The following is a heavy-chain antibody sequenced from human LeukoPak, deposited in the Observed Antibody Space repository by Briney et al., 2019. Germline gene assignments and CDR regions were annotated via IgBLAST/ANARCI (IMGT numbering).Heavy chain of an antibody. D-gene: IGHD4-17*01. CDR2: ISGSGGST. CDR3: AKDSGDYGYYYYGMDV. CDR1: GFTFSSYA. V-gene: IGHV3-23*01. J-gene: IGHJ6*02. Sequence: GGSLRLSCAASGFTFSSYAMSWVRQAPGKGLEWVSAISGSGGSTYYADSVKGRFTISRDNSKNTLYLQMNGLRAEDTAVYYCAKDSGDYGYYYYGMDVWGQGTTVTVSS.